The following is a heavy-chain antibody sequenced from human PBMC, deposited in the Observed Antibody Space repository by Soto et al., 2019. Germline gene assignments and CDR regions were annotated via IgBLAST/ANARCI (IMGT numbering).Heavy chain of an antibody. Sequence: EVQLVESGGGLVKPGGSLRLSCAASGFTFSSYSMNWVRQAPGKGLEWVSSISSSSSYIYYADSVKGRFTIARDNAKHSLYLQMNSLRAEDTAVYYCARCNEWYYYYGMDVWGQGTTVTVSS. CDR2: ISSSSSYI. V-gene: IGHV3-21*01. J-gene: IGHJ6*02. D-gene: IGHD3-3*01. CDR3: ARCNEWYYYYGMDV. CDR1: GFTFSSYS.